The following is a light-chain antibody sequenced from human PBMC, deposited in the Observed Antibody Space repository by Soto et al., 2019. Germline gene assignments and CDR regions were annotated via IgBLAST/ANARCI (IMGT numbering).Light chain of an antibody. V-gene: IGKV3-20*01. CDR2: GAS. CDR1: QYISTK. CDR3: QQYGDSPWT. Sequence: VLTQSPDSLSLSPGERATLSCRANQYISTKLAWYQQKPGQAPRLLFSGASNMATDTPDRFSGSGSGTDFTLIISGVEAEDFAMYYCQQYGDSPWTFGQGTRVDFK. J-gene: IGKJ1*01.